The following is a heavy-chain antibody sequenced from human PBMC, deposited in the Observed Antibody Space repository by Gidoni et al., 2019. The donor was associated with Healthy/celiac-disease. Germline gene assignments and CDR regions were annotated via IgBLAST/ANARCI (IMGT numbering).Heavy chain of an antibody. Sequence: QVQLQESGPGLVKPSQTLSLTCTVSGGSISSGAYYWSWIRQPPGKGLEWIGYIYYSGSTYYNPSLKSRVTISVDTSKNQFSLKLSSVTAADTAVYYCARELTIFGGTRGNWFDPWGQGTLVTVSS. CDR1: GGSISSGAYY. J-gene: IGHJ5*02. V-gene: IGHV4-30-4*01. CDR3: ARELTIFGGTRGNWFDP. CDR2: IYYSGST. D-gene: IGHD3-3*01.